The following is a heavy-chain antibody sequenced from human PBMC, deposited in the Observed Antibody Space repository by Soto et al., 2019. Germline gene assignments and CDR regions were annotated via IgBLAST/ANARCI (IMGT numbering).Heavy chain of an antibody. CDR3: AKVVSSGWESLDY. CDR2: ISGSGGST. D-gene: IGHD6-19*01. J-gene: IGHJ4*02. Sequence: EVQLLESGGGLVQPGGSLRLSCAASGFTFSSYAMSWVRQAPGKGLEWVSAISGSGGSTDYADSVKGRFTISRDNSKNTLYLQMNSLRAEDTAVYYCAKVVSSGWESLDYWGQGTLVTVSS. V-gene: IGHV3-23*01. CDR1: GFTFSSYA.